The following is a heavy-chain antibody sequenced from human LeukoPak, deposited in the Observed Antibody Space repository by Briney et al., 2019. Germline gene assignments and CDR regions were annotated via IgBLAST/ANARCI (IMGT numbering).Heavy chain of an antibody. CDR2: ISSSGSTI. D-gene: IGHD3-10*01. V-gene: IGHV3-48*03. Sequence: GGSLRLSCAASGFTFSSYEMNWVRQAPGKGLEWVSYISSSGSTIYYADSVKGRFTISRDNAKNSLYLQMNSLRAEDTAVYYCAKGPFENDVLLWFGELLMFDYWGQGTLVTVSS. J-gene: IGHJ4*02. CDR3: AKGPFENDVLLWFGELLMFDY. CDR1: GFTFSSYE.